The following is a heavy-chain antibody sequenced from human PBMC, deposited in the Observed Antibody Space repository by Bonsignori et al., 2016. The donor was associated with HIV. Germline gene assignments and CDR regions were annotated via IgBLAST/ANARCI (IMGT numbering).Heavy chain of an antibody. D-gene: IGHD2/OR15-2a*01. V-gene: IGHV1-24*01. Sequence: QVHVVQSGAELKKSGASVKVSCKVSGDTLSELDIHWVRQAPGKGLEWMGGFDPDDGETIYVQRFQGRVTMTEDSSTDTAYMELSSLRSDDTVVYYCVTTSAKYFYHDAYDVWGQ. CDR3: VTTSAKYFYHDAYDV. CDR1: GDTLSELD. CDR2: FDPDDGET. J-gene: IGHJ3*01.